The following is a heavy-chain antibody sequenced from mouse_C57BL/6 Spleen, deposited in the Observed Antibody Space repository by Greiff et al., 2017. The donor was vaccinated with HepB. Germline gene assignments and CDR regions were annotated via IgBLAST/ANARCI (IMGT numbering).Heavy chain of an antibody. D-gene: IGHD2-5*01. CDR2: ISSGSSTI. CDR1: GFTFSDYG. V-gene: IGHV5-17*01. Sequence: EVTLVESGGGLVKPGGSLKLSCAASGFTFSDYGMHWVRQAPEKGLEWVAYISSGSSTIYYADTVKGRFTISRDNAKNTLFLQMSSLRSEDTAVYYCARPYSNYEGFDYWGQGTTLTVSS. CDR3: ARPYSNYEGFDY. J-gene: IGHJ2*01.